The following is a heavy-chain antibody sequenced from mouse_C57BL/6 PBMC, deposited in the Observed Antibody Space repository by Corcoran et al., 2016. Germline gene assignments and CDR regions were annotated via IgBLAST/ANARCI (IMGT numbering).Heavy chain of an antibody. V-gene: IGHV1-26*01. J-gene: IGHJ4*01. CDR3: VRSGYYGSSYDY. D-gene: IGHD1-1*01. CDR2: INPNNGGT. Sequence: EVQLQQSGPELVKPGASVKISCKASGYTFTDYYMNWVKQSHGKSLEWIGDINPNNGGTSYNQKFKGKATLTVDKSSSTAYMELRSLTSEDSAVYYCVRSGYYGSSYDYWGQGTSVTVSS. CDR1: GYTFTDYY.